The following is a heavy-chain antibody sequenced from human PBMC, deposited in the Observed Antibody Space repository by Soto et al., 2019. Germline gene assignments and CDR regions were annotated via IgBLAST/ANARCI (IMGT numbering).Heavy chain of an antibody. CDR1: GFSLTTTGVG. D-gene: IGHD2-21*01. V-gene: IGHV2-5*01. CDR2: IYWNGDA. Sequence: SGPTLVNPTQPLTLTCTFSGFSLTTTGVGVGWIRQPPGKPLEWLALIYWNGDARYTPSLKSRLTITKDTSKNQLVLKMTNTDPADTATYYRAHSVIIGDMHRTFDPWGQGTLVTVSS. CDR3: AHSVIIGDMHRTFDP. J-gene: IGHJ5*01.